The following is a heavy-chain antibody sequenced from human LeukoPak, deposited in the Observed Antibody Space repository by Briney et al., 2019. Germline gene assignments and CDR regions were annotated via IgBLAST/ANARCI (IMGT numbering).Heavy chain of an antibody. CDR1: GFTFSSYG. Sequence: GGSLRLSCAASGFTFSSYGMSWVRQAPGKGLEWVSAISGSGGSTYYADSVKGRFTISRDNSKNTLYLQMNSLRAEDTAVYYCAKDVNLWLHRGNDAFDIWGQGTMVTVSS. CDR3: AKDVNLWLHRGNDAFDI. D-gene: IGHD6-19*01. J-gene: IGHJ3*02. V-gene: IGHV3-23*01. CDR2: ISGSGGST.